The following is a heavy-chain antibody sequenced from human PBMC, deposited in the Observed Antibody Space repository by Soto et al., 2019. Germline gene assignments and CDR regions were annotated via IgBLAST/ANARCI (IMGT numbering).Heavy chain of an antibody. D-gene: IGHD3-16*01. CDR2: ICDSWST. Sequence: QVQLQESGPGLVKPSETLSLTCTVSSGSINKYCWSWIRQPPGKELEWIGYICDSWSTNYNPSLTSRVTMSVDTSKNQFSLNLSSMTAADTAIYYCARQGENDYFDFWGQGALVTVSS. V-gene: IGHV4-59*08. J-gene: IGHJ4*02. CDR1: SGSINKYC. CDR3: ARQGENDYFDF.